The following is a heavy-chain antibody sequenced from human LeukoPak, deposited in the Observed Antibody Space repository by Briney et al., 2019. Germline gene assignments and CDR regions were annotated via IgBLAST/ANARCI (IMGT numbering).Heavy chain of an antibody. CDR3: ATDLPYSYGSGSYSPLDY. Sequence: ASVKVSCKVSGYTLTELSMHWVRQAPGKGLEWMGGFDPEDGETIYAQKFQGRVTMTEDTSTDTAYMELSSLRSEDTAVYYCATDLPYSYGSGSYSPLDYWGQGTLVTVSS. J-gene: IGHJ4*02. CDR1: GYTLTELS. V-gene: IGHV1-24*01. CDR2: FDPEDGET. D-gene: IGHD3-10*01.